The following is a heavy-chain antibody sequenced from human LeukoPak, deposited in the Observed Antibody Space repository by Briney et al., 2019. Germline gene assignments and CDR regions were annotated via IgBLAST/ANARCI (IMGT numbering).Heavy chain of an antibody. Sequence: SETLSLTCTVSGGSITNDYWRWIRQPPGKGLEWIGYIYYSGSTNYSPSFKSRVTISVDTSKNQFSLRLSSVTAADTAMYYCAQQLLHAAEYFQYWGQGTLVTVSS. D-gene: IGHD4-11*01. CDR3: AQQLLHAAEYFQY. CDR2: IYYSGST. J-gene: IGHJ1*01. V-gene: IGHV4-59*01. CDR1: GGSITNDY.